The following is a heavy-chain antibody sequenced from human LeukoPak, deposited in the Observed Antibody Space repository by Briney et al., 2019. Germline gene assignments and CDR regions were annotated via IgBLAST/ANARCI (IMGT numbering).Heavy chain of an antibody. CDR1: GVTFSSYS. V-gene: IGHV3-21*01. J-gene: IGHJ2*01. CDR3: ASGGSSWYPGWYFDL. D-gene: IGHD6-13*01. Sequence: PGGSLRLSCAASGVTFSSYSMNWVRQAPGKGLEWVSSISSSSSYIYYADSVKGRFTISRDNAKNSLYLQMNSLRAEDTAVYYCASGGSSWYPGWYFDLWGRGTQVTVSS. CDR2: ISSSSSYI.